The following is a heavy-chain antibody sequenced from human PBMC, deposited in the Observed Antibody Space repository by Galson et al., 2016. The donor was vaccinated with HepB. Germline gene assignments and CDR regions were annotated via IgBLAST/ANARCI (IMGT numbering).Heavy chain of an antibody. V-gene: IGHV1-69*13. CDR1: GGTFSTYA. CDR3: ATKPRYCSGENCYYDGMDV. D-gene: IGHD2-15*01. CDR2: IVPIYVIV. Sequence: SVKVSCKASGGTFSTYAISWVRQAPGQGLEWMGGIVPIYVIVKYAQKFQGRVMITADESTGTVYMELSSLRSEDTALYYCATKPRYCSGENCYYDGMDVWGQGTTVTVSS. J-gene: IGHJ6*02.